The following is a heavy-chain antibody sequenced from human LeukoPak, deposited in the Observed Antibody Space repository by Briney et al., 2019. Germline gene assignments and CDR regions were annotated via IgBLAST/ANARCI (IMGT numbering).Heavy chain of an antibody. CDR1: GFTFSINA. CDR2: ITDSGGST. Sequence: GGSLRLSRAASGFTFSINAMSWVRQAPGKGLEWVSAITDSGGSTYYADSVKGRFTISRDNSKNTLYLQMNSLRAEDTAVYYCARLGYCTNGICYTADFDYWGQGTLVTVSS. V-gene: IGHV3-23*01. CDR3: ARLGYCTNGICYTADFDY. J-gene: IGHJ4*02. D-gene: IGHD2-8*01.